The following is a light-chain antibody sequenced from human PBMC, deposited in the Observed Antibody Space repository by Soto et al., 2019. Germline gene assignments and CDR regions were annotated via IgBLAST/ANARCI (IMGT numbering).Light chain of an antibody. CDR2: GAS. Sequence: EIVLTQSPGTLSLSPGERATLSCRASQSLTSDYLAWYQPKPGQTPRLLIHGASSRATGIPDRFSGSGSGTDFTLTISSLEPEDFAVYYCQQRSYPITFGQGTRLEIK. CDR3: QQRSYPIT. J-gene: IGKJ5*01. V-gene: IGKV3-20*01. CDR1: QSLTSDY.